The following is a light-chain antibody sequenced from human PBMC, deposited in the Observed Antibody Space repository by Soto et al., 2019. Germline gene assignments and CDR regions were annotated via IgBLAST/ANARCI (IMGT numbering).Light chain of an antibody. CDR2: GAS. CDR3: QHYVDWPLT. CDR1: QGIGNT. V-gene: IGKV3-15*01. J-gene: IGKJ4*01. Sequence: EIVITQSPATLSVSPGDGATRSCRASQGIGNTLAWYQQKPGQTPRLLIYGASIRATGVPARFSGSGSGTDFTLTINSLQSEDFAVYYCQHYVDWPLTFGGGTKVDIK.